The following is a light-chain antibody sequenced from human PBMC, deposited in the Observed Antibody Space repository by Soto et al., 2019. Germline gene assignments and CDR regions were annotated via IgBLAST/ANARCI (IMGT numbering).Light chain of an antibody. CDR3: QQYRGWPRT. Sequence: EIVLTQSPGTLSVSPGERVTLSCRASQSVDIDLAWYQHKPGQAPRLLIYGASTRATDMPGRFRGSGAGTECTLTISSLQSEDSAVYYCQQYRGWPRTFGQGTKVEIK. CDR1: QSVDID. J-gene: IGKJ1*01. CDR2: GAS. V-gene: IGKV3D-15*01.